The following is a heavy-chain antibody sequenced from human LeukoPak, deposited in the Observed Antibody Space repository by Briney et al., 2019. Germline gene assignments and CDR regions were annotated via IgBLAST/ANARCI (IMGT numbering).Heavy chain of an antibody. CDR3: ARGGAGNCGGACYINWFDP. Sequence: SETLSLTCTVSGDSISSYYWSWIRQPPGKGLEWIGYINYSGSTKYNPSHKSRVTISVDTSKNQFSLKLNSVTAADTAVYYCARGGAGNCGGACYINWFDPWGQGTLVTVSS. CDR2: INYSGST. D-gene: IGHD2-21*02. V-gene: IGHV4-59*01. CDR1: GDSISSYY. J-gene: IGHJ5*02.